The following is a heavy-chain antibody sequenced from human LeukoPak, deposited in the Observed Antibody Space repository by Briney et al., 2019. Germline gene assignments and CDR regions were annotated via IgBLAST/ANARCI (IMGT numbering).Heavy chain of an antibody. CDR2: IYYSGTT. CDR1: GDSVNGGAYY. J-gene: IGHJ4*02. V-gene: IGHV4-30-4*01. CDR3: VRDDSGYGRNHY. Sequence: SETLSLTCTVSGDSVNGGAYYWSWIRQSPGKGLEWTGYIYYSGTTYYNPSLKSRIAMSLDTSKNQVSLTLSSMTVADTAVYYCVRDDSGYGRNHYWGQGTLVTVSS. D-gene: IGHD5-12*01.